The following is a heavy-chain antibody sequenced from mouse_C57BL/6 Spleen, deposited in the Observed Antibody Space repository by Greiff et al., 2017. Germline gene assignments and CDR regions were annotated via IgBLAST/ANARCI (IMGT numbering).Heavy chain of an antibody. Sequence: LEESGPELVKPGASVKISGKASGYSFTDYNMNWVKQSNGKSLEWIGVINPNYGTTSYNQKFKGKATLTVDQSSSTAYMQLNSLTSEDSAVYYCAREGRYDYDGRLYFDYWGQGTTLTVSS. D-gene: IGHD2-4*01. J-gene: IGHJ2*01. V-gene: IGHV1-39*01. CDR2: INPNYGTT. CDR3: AREGRYDYDGRLYFDY. CDR1: GYSFTDYN.